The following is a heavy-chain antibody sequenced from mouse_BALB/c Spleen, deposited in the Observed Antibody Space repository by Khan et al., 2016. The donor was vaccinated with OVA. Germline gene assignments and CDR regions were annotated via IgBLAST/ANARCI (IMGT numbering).Heavy chain of an antibody. CDR1: GYSITSEFA. D-gene: IGHD2-4*01. J-gene: IGHJ3*01. V-gene: IGHV3-2*02. CDR3: ARKDYYDYDPFPY. Sequence: VRLQQSGPGLVKPSQSLSLTCTVTGYSITSEFARNWIRQFPGNKLEWMGYITYSGNTRFNPSLKSRTSITRDTSKNQFFLQLNSVTTEDTATYYCARKDYYDYDPFPYWGQGTLVTVSA. CDR2: ITYSGNT.